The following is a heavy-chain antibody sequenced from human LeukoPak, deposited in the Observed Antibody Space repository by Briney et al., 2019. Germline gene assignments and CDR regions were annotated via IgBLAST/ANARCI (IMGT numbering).Heavy chain of an antibody. CDR1: GGSISSGGYS. Sequence: PSETLSLTCAVSGGSISSGGYSWSWIRQPPGKGLEWIGYIYHSGSTYYNPSLKSRVTISVDRSKNQFSLKLSSVTAADTAVYYCATDPLPAAGDYWGQGTLVTVSS. V-gene: IGHV4-30-2*01. D-gene: IGHD6-13*01. CDR3: ATDPLPAAGDY. CDR2: IYHSGST. J-gene: IGHJ4*02.